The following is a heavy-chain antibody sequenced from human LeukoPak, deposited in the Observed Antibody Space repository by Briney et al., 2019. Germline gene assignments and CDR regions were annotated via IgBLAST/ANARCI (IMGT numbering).Heavy chain of an antibody. J-gene: IGHJ4*02. Sequence: PGGSLRLSCAASGFTFSSYGMHWVRQAPGKGLEWVAVISYDGSNKYYADSVKGRFTISRDNSKNTLYLQMNSLRAEDTAVYYCARDSREWRYFDYWGQGTLVTVSS. V-gene: IGHV3-30*03. D-gene: IGHD2-15*01. CDR3: ARDSREWRYFDY. CDR2: ISYDGSNK. CDR1: GFTFSSYG.